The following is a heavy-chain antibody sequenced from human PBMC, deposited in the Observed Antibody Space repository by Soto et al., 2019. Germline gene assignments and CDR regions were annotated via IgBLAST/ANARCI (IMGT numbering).Heavy chain of an antibody. D-gene: IGHD6-25*01. Sequence: SETLSLTCTVSGGSISSYYWSWIRQPPGKGLEWIGYIYYSGSTNYNPSLKSRVTISVDTSKNQFSLKLSSVTAADTAVYYCARDTAAQIDYWGQGTLVTVS. J-gene: IGHJ4*02. CDR3: ARDTAAQIDY. V-gene: IGHV4-59*01. CDR2: IYYSGST. CDR1: GGSISSYY.